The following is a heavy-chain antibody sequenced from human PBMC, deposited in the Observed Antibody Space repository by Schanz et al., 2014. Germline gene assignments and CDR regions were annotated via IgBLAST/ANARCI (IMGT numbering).Heavy chain of an antibody. CDR3: ARDRQQLVGRIGYYYGMDV. Sequence: QVQLVESGGGVVQPGRSLKLSCAAPGFTFNDYAMHWVRQAPGKGLEWVAVISYEGSKKYYPDSVQGRFTISRDNSKNTVYLQMNSLRAEDTAVYYCARDRQQLVGRIGYYYGMDVWGQGTTVTVSS. CDR2: ISYEGSKK. V-gene: IGHV3-30*04. D-gene: IGHD6-13*01. J-gene: IGHJ6*02. CDR1: GFTFNDYA.